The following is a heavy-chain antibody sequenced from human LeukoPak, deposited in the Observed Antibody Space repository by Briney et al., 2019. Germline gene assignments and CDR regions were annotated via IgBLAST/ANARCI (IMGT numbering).Heavy chain of an antibody. V-gene: IGHV1-24*01. Sequence: ASVKVSCKVSGYTLTELSMHWVRQAPGKGLEWMGGFDPEDGETIYAQKFQGRVTMTEDTSTDTAYMELSSLISEDAAVYYCATTDYGSGSYYPDYWGQGTLVTVSS. D-gene: IGHD3-10*01. CDR2: FDPEDGET. J-gene: IGHJ4*02. CDR1: GYTLTELS. CDR3: ATTDYGSGSYYPDY.